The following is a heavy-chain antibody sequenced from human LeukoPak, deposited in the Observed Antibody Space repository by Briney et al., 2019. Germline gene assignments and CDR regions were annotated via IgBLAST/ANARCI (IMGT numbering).Heavy chain of an antibody. V-gene: IGHV4-4*07. CDR3: ARDQDTAMVRNWFDP. J-gene: IGHJ5*02. CDR2: IYTSGST. Sequence: SETLSLTCTVSGGSISSYYWSWIRQPAGKGLEWIGRIYTSGSTNYNPSLKSRVTMSVDTSKNQFSLKLSSVTAADTAVYYCARDQDTAMVRNWFDPWGQGTLVTVFS. CDR1: GGSISSYY. D-gene: IGHD5-18*01.